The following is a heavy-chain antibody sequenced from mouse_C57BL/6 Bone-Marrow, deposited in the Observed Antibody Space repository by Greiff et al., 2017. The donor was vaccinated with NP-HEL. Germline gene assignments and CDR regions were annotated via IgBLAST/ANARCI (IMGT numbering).Heavy chain of an antibody. Sequence: EVQVVESGGGLVQPGGSLKLSCAASGFTFSDYYMYWVRQTPEKRLEWVAYISNGGGSTYYPDTVKGRFTISRDNAKNTLYLQMSRLKSEDTAMYYCARPSNYVFMDYWGQGTSVTVSS. D-gene: IGHD2-5*01. CDR1: GFTFSDYY. CDR3: ARPSNYVFMDY. J-gene: IGHJ4*01. CDR2: ISNGGGST. V-gene: IGHV5-12*01.